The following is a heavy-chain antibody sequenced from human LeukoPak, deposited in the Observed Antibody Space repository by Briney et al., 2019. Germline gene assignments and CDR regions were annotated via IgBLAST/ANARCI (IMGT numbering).Heavy chain of an antibody. D-gene: IGHD6-25*01. CDR2: IHYSGST. J-gene: IGHJ4*01. CDR3: ARLTGRDSSDWPYFHY. CDR1: GSSIRSSSYH. Sequence: SETLSLTCTVSGSSIRSSSYHWGWVRQPPGKGLEWIGNIHYSGSTSYNPSLKSRVTLSVDTSKNQFSLKLSTVTAADTAVFYCARLTGRDSSDWPYFHYWGQGALVTVSS. V-gene: IGHV4-39*01.